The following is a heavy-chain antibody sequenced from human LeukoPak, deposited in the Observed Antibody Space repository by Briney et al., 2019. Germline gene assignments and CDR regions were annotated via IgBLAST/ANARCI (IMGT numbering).Heavy chain of an antibody. CDR1: GYTFTSYG. D-gene: IGHD3-3*01. J-gene: IGHJ4*02. CDR2: ISAYNGNT. V-gene: IGHV1-18*01. Sequence: ASVKVSCKASGYTFTSYGISWVRQAPGQGLEWMGWISAYNGNTNYAQKLQGRVTMTTDTSTSTAYMELRSLRSDDTAVYYCARSRRGGFWSGPREFDYWGQGTLVTVSS. CDR3: ARSRRGGFWSGPREFDY.